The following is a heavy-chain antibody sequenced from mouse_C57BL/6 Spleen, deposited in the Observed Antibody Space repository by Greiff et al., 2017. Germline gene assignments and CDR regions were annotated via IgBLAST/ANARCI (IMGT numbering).Heavy chain of an antibody. J-gene: IGHJ1*01. CDR1: GYTFTNYG. CDR2: INTNTGES. V-gene: IGHV9-3*02. CDR3: ARLDTYWYFDV. Sequence: QIQLVQSGPELKKPGETVKISCTASGYTFTNYGMNWVKQAPGKGLKWMGWINTNTGESMYAEDFKGRFAFSLETSASTAYLQINNLKNEDTATYFCARLDTYWYFDVWGAGTTVTVSA.